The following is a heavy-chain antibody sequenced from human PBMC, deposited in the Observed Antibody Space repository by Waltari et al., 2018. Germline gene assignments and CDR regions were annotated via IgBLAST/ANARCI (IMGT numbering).Heavy chain of an antibody. D-gene: IGHD6-13*01. V-gene: IGHV3-33*06. CDR3: AKGRVAAAGMVPLNDAFDI. Sequence: QVQLVESGGGVVQPGRSLRLSCAASGFTFSSYGMHWVRQAPGKGLEGVAVIWYDGSNKYYAASVKGRFTISRDNSKNTLYLQMNSLRAEDTAVYYCAKGRVAAAGMVPLNDAFDIWGQGTMVTVSS. J-gene: IGHJ3*02. CDR1: GFTFSSYG. CDR2: IWYDGSNK.